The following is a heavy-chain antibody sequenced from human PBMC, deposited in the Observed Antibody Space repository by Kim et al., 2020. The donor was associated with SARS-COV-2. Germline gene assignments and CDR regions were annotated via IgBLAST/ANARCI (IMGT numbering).Heavy chain of an antibody. Sequence: GGSLRLSCAASGFTFNNYGMHWARQAPGKGLEWVASISSSGSLKYYADSVEGRFTISRDNSKNTLYLEMNSLRSEDTAIYYCAKDGGQHRLLWYFLDCWGLGTLVTVSS. J-gene: IGHJ4*02. V-gene: IGHV3-30*18. CDR3: AKDGGQHRLLWYFLDC. D-gene: IGHD3-16*01. CDR2: ISSSGSLK. CDR1: GFTFNNYG.